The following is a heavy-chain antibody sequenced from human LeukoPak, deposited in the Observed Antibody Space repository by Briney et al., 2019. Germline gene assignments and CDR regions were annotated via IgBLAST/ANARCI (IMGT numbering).Heavy chain of an antibody. CDR1: GFTFSSYG. J-gene: IGHJ4*02. V-gene: IGHV3-33*01. CDR3: ATDGLYNYDSSEQYYFDY. Sequence: GGSLRLSCAASGFTFSSYGMHWVRQAPGKGLEWVAVIWYDGSNKYYADSVKGRFTISRDNSKNTLYLQMNSLRAEDTAVYYCATDGLYNYDSSEQYYFDYWGQGTLVTVSS. D-gene: IGHD3-22*01. CDR2: IWYDGSNK.